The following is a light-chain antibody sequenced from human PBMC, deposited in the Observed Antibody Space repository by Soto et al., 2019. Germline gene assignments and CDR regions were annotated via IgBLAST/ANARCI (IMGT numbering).Light chain of an antibody. Sequence: QSALTQPPSASGSPGQSVAISCTGTSSDIGAYKFVSWYQQHPGKAPKLIIYEVSIRPSGVPDRFSGSKSGNTASLTVSGLLAEDEADYYCSLYAGTISVVFGGGTKVTVL. CDR2: EVS. V-gene: IGLV2-8*01. CDR1: SSDIGAYKF. J-gene: IGLJ2*01. CDR3: SLYAGTISVV.